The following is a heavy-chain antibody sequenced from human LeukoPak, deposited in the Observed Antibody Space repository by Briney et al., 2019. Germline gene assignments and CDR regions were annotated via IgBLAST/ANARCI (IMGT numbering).Heavy chain of an antibody. CDR3: PRHARYYFDY. Sequence: SENLSLTCTVAGGSISGSSYYWGGIRQPPGKGLECIASIYYSGSTYYNPSLKSRVTISVDTSKNQFSLKLSSVTAADTAVYYCPRHARYYFDYWGQGTLVTVSS. CDR2: IYYSGST. CDR1: GGSISGSSYY. V-gene: IGHV4-39*01. J-gene: IGHJ4*02.